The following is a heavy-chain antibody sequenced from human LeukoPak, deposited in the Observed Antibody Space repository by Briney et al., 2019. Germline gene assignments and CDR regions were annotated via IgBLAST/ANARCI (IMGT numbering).Heavy chain of an antibody. D-gene: IGHD2-15*01. V-gene: IGHV4-39*07. CDR3: AGDGVVAANDAFGI. Sequence: SETLSLTCTVSGGSISSYYWGWIRQPPGKGLEWIGSIYYSGSTYYNPSLKSRVTMSVDTSKNQFSLKLSSVTAADTAVYYCAGDGVVAANDAFGIWGQGTMVTVSS. J-gene: IGHJ3*02. CDR2: IYYSGST. CDR1: GGSISSYY.